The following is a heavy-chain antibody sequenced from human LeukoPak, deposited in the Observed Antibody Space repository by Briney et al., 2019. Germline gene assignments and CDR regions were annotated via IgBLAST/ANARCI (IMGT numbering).Heavy chain of an antibody. CDR1: GFTFGSYW. Sequence: GGSLRLSCAASGFTFGSYWMTWVRQAPGKGLAWVANIKQDGSAKYYMDSVKGRFTISRDNAKNSLYLQMNSLGVEDTAVYYCARVNPLMAPGAVDIWGQGTKVAVSS. J-gene: IGHJ3*02. D-gene: IGHD2-8*01. V-gene: IGHV3-7*01. CDR2: IKQDGSAK. CDR3: ARVNPLMAPGAVDI.